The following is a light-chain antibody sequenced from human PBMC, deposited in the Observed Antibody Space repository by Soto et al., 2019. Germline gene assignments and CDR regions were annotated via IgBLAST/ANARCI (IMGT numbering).Light chain of an antibody. CDR2: AAS. CDR1: QSISSS. V-gene: IGKV1-39*01. CDR3: QQSYSTPRT. Sequence: IQMTQSPPSLSASVGDTVTITCRASQSISSSLNWYQQKPGKAPKLLIYAASSLQSGVPSRFSGSGSGTDFTLTISSLQPEDFATYYCQQSYSTPRTFGQGTKVDIK. J-gene: IGKJ1*01.